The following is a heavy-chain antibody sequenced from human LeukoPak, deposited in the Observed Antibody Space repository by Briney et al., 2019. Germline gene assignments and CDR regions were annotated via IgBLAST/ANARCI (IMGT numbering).Heavy chain of an antibody. Sequence: SETLSLTCTVSGGSISSSSYYWGWIRQPPGKGLEWIGSIYYSGSTYYNPSLKGRVTISVDTSKNQFSLKLSSVTAADTAVYYCASHYGGAFDYWGQGTLVTVSS. V-gene: IGHV4-39*01. J-gene: IGHJ4*02. CDR3: ASHYGGAFDY. D-gene: IGHD4-23*01. CDR1: GGSISSSSYY. CDR2: IYYSGST.